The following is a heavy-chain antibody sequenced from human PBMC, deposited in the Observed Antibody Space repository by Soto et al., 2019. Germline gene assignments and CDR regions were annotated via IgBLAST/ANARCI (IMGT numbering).Heavy chain of an antibody. V-gene: IGHV1-18*01. Sequence: ASVKVSCKASGYTFTSYGISWVRQAPGQGLEWMGWISAYNGNTNYAQKLQGRVTMTTDTSTSTAYMELRSLRSDDTAVYYCAVHGSYDFWSGYYPPAEPVDYWSQGTLVTVSS. CDR1: GYTFTSYG. J-gene: IGHJ4*02. CDR2: ISAYNGNT. D-gene: IGHD3-3*01. CDR3: AVHGSYDFWSGYYPPAEPVDY.